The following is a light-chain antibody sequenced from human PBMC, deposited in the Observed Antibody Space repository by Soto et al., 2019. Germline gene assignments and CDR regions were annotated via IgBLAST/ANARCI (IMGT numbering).Light chain of an antibody. J-gene: IGKJ1*01. CDR1: QTISNW. CDR2: DAS. Sequence: DIQMTQSPSTLSASVGDRVTNTCRASQTISNWLAWYQQKPGKAPKLLIYDASSLESGVPSRFSGSGSGTEFTLTINSLQPDDFASYYCHQYSNYSPGTFGQGTKVEIK. V-gene: IGKV1-5*01. CDR3: HQYSNYSPGT.